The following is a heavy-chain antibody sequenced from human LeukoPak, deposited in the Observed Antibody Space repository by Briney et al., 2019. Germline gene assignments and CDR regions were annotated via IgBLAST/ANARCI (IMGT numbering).Heavy chain of an antibody. CDR2: IYYSGST. D-gene: IGHD4-23*01. Sequence: SETLSLTCTVSGGSISSYYWSWVRQPPGKGLEWIGYIYYSGSTNYNPSLKSRVTISVDTSKNQFSLKLSSVTAADTAVYYCGRIVTVVMVFDIWGQGTMVTVSS. V-gene: IGHV4-59*01. CDR3: GRIVTVVMVFDI. CDR1: GGSISSYY. J-gene: IGHJ3*02.